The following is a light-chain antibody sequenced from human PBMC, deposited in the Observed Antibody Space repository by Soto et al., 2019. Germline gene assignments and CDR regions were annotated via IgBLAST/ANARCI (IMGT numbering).Light chain of an antibody. CDR3: SSYAGSNNYV. Sequence: QSVLTQPPSASGSPGQSVTISCTGTSGDVGGFNYVSWYQQHPDKAPKLMIFEVSERPSGVPDRFSASKSGNTASLTVSGLQAEDEADYYCSSYAGSNNYVFGTGTKVTVL. V-gene: IGLV2-8*01. CDR2: EVS. J-gene: IGLJ1*01. CDR1: SGDVGGFNY.